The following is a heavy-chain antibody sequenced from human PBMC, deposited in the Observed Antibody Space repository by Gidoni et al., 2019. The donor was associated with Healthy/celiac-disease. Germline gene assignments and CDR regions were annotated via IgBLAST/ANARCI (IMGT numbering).Heavy chain of an antibody. CDR2: ISYDGSNK. D-gene: IGHD6-13*01. CDR1: GFTFSSYG. J-gene: IGHJ4*02. Sequence: QVQLVASGGGVVQPGRSLRLSCAASGFTFSSYGMHWVRQAPGKGLEWVAGISYDGSNKYYADAVKGRFTISRDNSKNTLYLQMNSLRAEDTAVYYCAKAALAAAVLIDYWGQGTLVTVSS. V-gene: IGHV3-30*18. CDR3: AKAALAAAVLIDY.